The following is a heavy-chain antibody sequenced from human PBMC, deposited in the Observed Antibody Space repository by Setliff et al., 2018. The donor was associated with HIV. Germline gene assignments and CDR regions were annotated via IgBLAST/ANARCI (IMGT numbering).Heavy chain of an antibody. Sequence: SETLSLTCTVSGGPTSNSSYYWGWIRQPPGKGLEWIGSIYYSGSTYYNPSLKSRVTISVDTSKNQFSLKLSSVTAADSAVYYCARIVATITCYDYWGQGTLVTVSS. D-gene: IGHD5-12*01. J-gene: IGHJ4*02. CDR1: GGPTSNSSYY. CDR2: IYYSGST. V-gene: IGHV4-39*07. CDR3: ARIVATITCYDY.